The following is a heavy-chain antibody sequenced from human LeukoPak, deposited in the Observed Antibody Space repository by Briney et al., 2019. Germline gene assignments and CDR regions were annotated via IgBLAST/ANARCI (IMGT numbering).Heavy chain of an antibody. J-gene: IGHJ3*02. CDR1: GFTFSSYA. V-gene: IGHV3-30-3*01. Sequence: GGSLRLSCAASGFTFSSYAMHWVRQAPGKGLEWVAVISYDGSNKYYADSVKGRFTISRDNSKNTLYLQMNSLRAEDTAVYYCARECGDIVVVPAATGGAFDTWGQGTMVTVSS. CDR2: ISYDGSNK. D-gene: IGHD2-2*01. CDR3: ARECGDIVVVPAATGGAFDT.